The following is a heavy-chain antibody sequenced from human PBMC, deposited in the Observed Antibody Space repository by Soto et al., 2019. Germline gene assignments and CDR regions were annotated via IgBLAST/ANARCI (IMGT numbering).Heavy chain of an antibody. J-gene: IGHJ2*01. CDR2: ISSSSSYI. Sequence: EVQLVESGGGLVKPGGSLRLSCAASGFTFSSYSMNWVRQAPGKGLEWVSSISSSSSYIYYADSVKGRFTISRDNAKNSLYLQMNSLRAEDTAVYYCARDISDYGDYELWYFDLWGRGTLVTVSS. V-gene: IGHV3-21*01. CDR3: ARDISDYGDYELWYFDL. CDR1: GFTFSSYS. D-gene: IGHD4-17*01.